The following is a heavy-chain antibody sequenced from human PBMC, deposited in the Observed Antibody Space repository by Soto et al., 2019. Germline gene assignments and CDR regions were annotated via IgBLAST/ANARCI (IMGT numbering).Heavy chain of an antibody. J-gene: IGHJ5*02. D-gene: IGHD2-15*01. V-gene: IGHV3-64D*06. CDR1: GFPFSRYT. Sequence: PGGSLRLSCSASGFPFSRYTMHWVRQAPGKGLEYVSAIDSNAYSTFYADSVKGRFTTSRDNSKNTLYLQMSSLRPEDTAVYYCVTCLPLSGDRCSGWFDPWGQGTLVTVSS. CDR2: IDSNAYST. CDR3: VTCLPLSGDRCSGWFDP.